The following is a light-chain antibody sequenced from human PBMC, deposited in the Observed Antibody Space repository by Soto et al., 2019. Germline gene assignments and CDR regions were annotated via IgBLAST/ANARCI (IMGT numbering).Light chain of an antibody. Sequence: EIVVTQSPATLSVSPGERATLSCRASQSVGNNFAWYQQKPGQTHRLLIFATSTRATGVPARFSGSGSGTEFTLPISSLQSEDFAVYYCQHYGDWPLTFGGGAKVEIE. V-gene: IGKV3-15*01. CDR3: QHYGDWPLT. CDR2: ATS. J-gene: IGKJ4*01. CDR1: QSVGNN.